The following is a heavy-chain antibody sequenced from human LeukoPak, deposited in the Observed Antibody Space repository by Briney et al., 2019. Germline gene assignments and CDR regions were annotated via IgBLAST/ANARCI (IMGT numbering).Heavy chain of an antibody. Sequence: SETLSLTCTVSGGSISSYYWSWIRQPPGKGLEWIGYIYYSGSTNYNPSLKSRVTISVDTSKNQFSLKLSSVTAADTAVYYCARSSDQHDYGDYNDAFDIWGQGTMVTVSS. V-gene: IGHV4-59*01. CDR1: GGSISSYY. CDR3: ARSSDQHDYGDYNDAFDI. CDR2: IYYSGST. J-gene: IGHJ3*02. D-gene: IGHD4-17*01.